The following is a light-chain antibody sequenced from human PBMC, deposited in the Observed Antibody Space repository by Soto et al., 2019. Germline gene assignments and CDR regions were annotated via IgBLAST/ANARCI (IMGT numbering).Light chain of an antibody. CDR2: RAS. CDR3: HQYENWPKT. J-gene: IGKJ1*01. V-gene: IGKV3-15*01. CDR1: QSISTN. Sequence: EIVMTQSPPTLSVSPGERATLSCRASQSISTNVAWFQQKPGQAPSLLIFRASIRASGVPARFSGSGSGTEFTLTISSLQSEDFAFYFCHQYENWPKTFGQGTKVEI.